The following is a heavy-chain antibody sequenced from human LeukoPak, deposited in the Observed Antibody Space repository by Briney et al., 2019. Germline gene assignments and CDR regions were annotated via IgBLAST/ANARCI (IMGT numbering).Heavy chain of an antibody. CDR1: GFTFSSYG. CDR2: IWYDGSNK. J-gene: IGHJ4*02. Sequence: GGSLRLSCVASGFTFSSYGMRWVRQAPGKGLEWVAVIWYDGSNKYYADSVKGRFTISRDNSKNTLYLQMNSLRAEDTAVYYCARDSRYSSSWTDYWGQGTLVTVSS. D-gene: IGHD6-13*01. V-gene: IGHV3-33*01. CDR3: ARDSRYSSSWTDY.